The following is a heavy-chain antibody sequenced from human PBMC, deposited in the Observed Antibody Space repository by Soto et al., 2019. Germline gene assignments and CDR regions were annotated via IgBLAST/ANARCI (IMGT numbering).Heavy chain of an antibody. CDR2: ISAYNGNT. CDR3: ARRYYDFWSGYYEDY. V-gene: IGHV1-18*01. D-gene: IGHD3-3*01. J-gene: IGHJ4*02. Sequence: QVQLVQSGAEMKKPGASVKVSCKASGYTFTSYGISWVRQAPGQGLEWMGWISAYNGNTNYAQKLQGRVTMTTDTSTSTAYMELRSLRSDDTAVYYCARRYYDFWSGYYEDYWGQGTLVTVSS. CDR1: GYTFTSYG.